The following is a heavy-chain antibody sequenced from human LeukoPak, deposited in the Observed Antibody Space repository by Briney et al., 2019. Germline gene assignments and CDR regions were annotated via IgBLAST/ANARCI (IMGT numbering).Heavy chain of an antibody. J-gene: IGHJ4*02. CDR3: PSEAYFSGSRCSVQRVAS. Sequence: GASVKVSCKASGYTFTAYYMHWVRQAPGQGLEWMGWIDSKNGDTKYAQKFQSRSTITRDTTIGIAHMELRSLISDDTAVYYCPSEAYFSGSRCSVQRVASWGQGTPVTVSS. CDR1: GYTFTAYY. V-gene: IGHV1-2*02. D-gene: IGHD2-15*01. CDR2: IDSKNGDT.